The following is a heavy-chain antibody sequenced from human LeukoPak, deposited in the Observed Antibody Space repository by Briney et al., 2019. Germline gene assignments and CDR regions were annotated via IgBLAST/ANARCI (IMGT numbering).Heavy chain of an antibody. V-gene: IGHV3-33*06. CDR1: GFTFSSYG. J-gene: IGHJ4*02. D-gene: IGHD3-10*01. Sequence: GRSLRLSCAASGFTFSSYGMHRVRQAPGKGLEWVAVIWYDGSNKYYADSVKGRFTISRDNSKNTLYLQMNSLRAEDTAVYYCAKIYGSGSYYPSGYWGQGTLVTVSS. CDR3: AKIYGSGSYYPSGY. CDR2: IWYDGSNK.